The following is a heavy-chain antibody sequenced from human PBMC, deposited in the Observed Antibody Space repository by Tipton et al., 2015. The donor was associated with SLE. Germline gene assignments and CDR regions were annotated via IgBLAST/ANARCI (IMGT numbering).Heavy chain of an antibody. J-gene: IGHJ4*02. CDR3: ARADPLRFDS. V-gene: IGHV4-39*07. Sequence: TLSLTCTVSGDTIDGNTYFWDWIRQPPGKGLMLIGSISYSGATSYNPSLKSRVTISVDTSKNHFSLSLISVTAADTAVYYCARADPLRFDSWGQGSLVTVSS. D-gene: IGHD3-16*01. CDR2: ISYSGAT. CDR1: GDTIDGNTYF.